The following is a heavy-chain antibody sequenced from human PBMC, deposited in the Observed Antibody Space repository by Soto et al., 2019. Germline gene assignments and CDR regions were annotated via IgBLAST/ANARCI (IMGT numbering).Heavy chain of an antibody. CDR1: GGSISSGGYS. CDR3: ASEYSSCRAGYGMDV. CDR2: IYHSGST. V-gene: IGHV4-30-2*01. J-gene: IGHJ6*02. Sequence: TLSLTCAVSGGSISSGGYSWSWIRQPPGKGLEWIGYIYHSGSTYYNPSLKSRVTISVDRSKNQFSLKLSSVTAADTAVYYCASEYSSCRAGYGMDVWGQGTMVTVSS. D-gene: IGHD6-6*01.